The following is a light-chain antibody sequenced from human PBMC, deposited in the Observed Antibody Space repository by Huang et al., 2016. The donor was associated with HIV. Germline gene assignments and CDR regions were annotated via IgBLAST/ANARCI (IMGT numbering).Light chain of an antibody. CDR2: SAS. CDR3: QQTYTTPWT. Sequence: DIQMTQSPSSLSASVGDTVTITCRATQSISKYLNWYQQKPRKAPNLLINSASSLQSGVASSFSGSGSGTNFTLTISSLQPEDFATYYCQQTYTTPWTFGQGTKVEL. J-gene: IGKJ1*01. CDR1: QSISKY. V-gene: IGKV1-39*01.